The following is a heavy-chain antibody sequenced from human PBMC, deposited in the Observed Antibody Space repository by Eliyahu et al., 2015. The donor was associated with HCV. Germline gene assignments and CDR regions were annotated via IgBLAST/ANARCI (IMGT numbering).Heavy chain of an antibody. CDR2: IWYDGSNK. Sequence: QVQLVESGGGVVQPGRSLRLSWXASGFTFSSXGXHWVRQAPGKGLGWVAVIWYDGSNKYYADSVKGRFTISRDNSKNTLYLQMNSLRAEDTAVYYCARAKVRGATHYYYYGMDVWGQGTTVTVSS. CDR1: GFTFSSXG. J-gene: IGHJ6*02. V-gene: IGHV3-33*01. CDR3: ARAKVRGATHYYYYGMDV. D-gene: IGHD1-26*01.